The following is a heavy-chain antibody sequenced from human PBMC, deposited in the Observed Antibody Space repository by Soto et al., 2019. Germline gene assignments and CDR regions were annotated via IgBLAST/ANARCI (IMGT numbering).Heavy chain of an antibody. V-gene: IGHV4-30-4*01. CDR3: ARDCARNYYYYYGMDV. Sequence: PSETLSLTCTVSGGSISSGDYYWSWIRQPPGKGLEWIGYIYYSGSTYYNPSLKSRVTISVDTSKNQFSLKLSSVTAADTAVYYCARDCARNYYYYYGMDVWGQGTTVTVSS. CDR1: GGSISSGDYY. J-gene: IGHJ6*02. D-gene: IGHD2-21*01. CDR2: IYYSGST.